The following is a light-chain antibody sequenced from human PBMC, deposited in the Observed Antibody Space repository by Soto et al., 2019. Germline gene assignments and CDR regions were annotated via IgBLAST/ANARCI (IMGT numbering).Light chain of an antibody. V-gene: IGKV3-11*01. CDR1: QSVSSY. Sequence: TVLTQALATLSFSPGERPTLSCRASQSVSSYLAWYQQKPGQAPRLLIYDASNRATGIPARFSGSGSGTDFTLTISSLEPEDFAVYYCQQRGDWPPTFGQGTRLEI. J-gene: IGKJ5*01. CDR2: DAS. CDR3: QQRGDWPPT.